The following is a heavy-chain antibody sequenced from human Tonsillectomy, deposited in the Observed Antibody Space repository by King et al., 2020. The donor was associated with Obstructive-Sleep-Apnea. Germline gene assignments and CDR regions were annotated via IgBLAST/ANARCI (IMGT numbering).Heavy chain of an antibody. D-gene: IGHD3-9*01. CDR2: IYTSGST. Sequence: QLQESGPGLVKPSETLSLTCTVSGGSISSYWSWIRQPAGKGLEWIGRIYTSGSTNYNSSLKSRVTMSIDTSKNQFSLKLTSVTAADTAVYYCARTGKAVQPYGMDVWGQGTTVTVSS. CDR1: GGSISSY. V-gene: IGHV4-4*07. CDR3: ARTGKAVQPYGMDV. J-gene: IGHJ6*02.